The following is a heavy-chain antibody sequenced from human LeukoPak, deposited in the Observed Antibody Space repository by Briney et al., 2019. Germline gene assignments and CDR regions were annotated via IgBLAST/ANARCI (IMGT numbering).Heavy chain of an antibody. D-gene: IGHD2-21*02. Sequence: GGSLRLSCAASGFTVSSNYMSWVRQAPGKGLEWVSVIYSGGSTYYADSVKGRFTISRDNSKNTLYLQMNSLRAEDTAMYYCARAAAGGDYYFDYWGQGTLVTVSS. CDR3: ARAAAGGDYYFDY. J-gene: IGHJ4*02. CDR2: IYSGGST. V-gene: IGHV3-66*01. CDR1: GFTVSSNY.